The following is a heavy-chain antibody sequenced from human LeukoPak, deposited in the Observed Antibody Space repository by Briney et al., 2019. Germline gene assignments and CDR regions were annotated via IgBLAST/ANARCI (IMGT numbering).Heavy chain of an antibody. Sequence: GGSLRLSCAASGFIFSNYEMNWGRQAPGKGLEWVAFISSSGSTAYYADSVKGRFVISKDNAKNSLDLEMHSLRAEDTAVYYCARGLRIAVAGNIDYWGQGTLVTVSS. CDR2: ISSSGSTA. J-gene: IGHJ4*02. D-gene: IGHD6-19*01. V-gene: IGHV3-48*03. CDR3: ARGLRIAVAGNIDY. CDR1: GFIFSNYE.